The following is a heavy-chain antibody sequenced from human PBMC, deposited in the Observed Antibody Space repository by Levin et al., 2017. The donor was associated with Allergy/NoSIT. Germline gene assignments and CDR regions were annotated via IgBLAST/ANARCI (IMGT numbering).Heavy chain of an antibody. Sequence: SETLSLTCTVSGGSISGYYWSWIRQPPGKGLEYIGHIYYSGNTDYNPSLKSRVTISVDTSKNQFSLKVSSVTAADTAVYYCARHYGHQLRKGYYFYMDVWGKGTTVTVSS. J-gene: IGHJ6*03. CDR3: ARHYGHQLRKGYYFYMDV. V-gene: IGHV4-59*08. CDR2: IYYSGNT. D-gene: IGHD2-2*01. CDR1: GGSISGYY.